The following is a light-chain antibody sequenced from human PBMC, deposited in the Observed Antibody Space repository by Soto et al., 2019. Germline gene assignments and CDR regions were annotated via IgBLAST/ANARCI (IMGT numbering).Light chain of an antibody. V-gene: IGKV3-20*01. Sequence: EIVLTQSPGTLSLSPGERATLSCRASQSVSSSYLAWYQQKPGQAPRLLIYGASSRATCIPDRFSGSGSGTDFTLTISRLEPEDFAVYYCQQYGSSPQLTFGGGTKVEIK. CDR1: QSVSSSY. J-gene: IGKJ4*01. CDR3: QQYGSSPQLT. CDR2: GAS.